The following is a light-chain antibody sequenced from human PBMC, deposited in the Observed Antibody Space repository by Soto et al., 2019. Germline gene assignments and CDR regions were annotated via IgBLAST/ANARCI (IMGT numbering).Light chain of an antibody. CDR3: SSYTSSSTLVV. Sequence: QSVLTQPASVSGSPGQSITISCTGTSSDVGAYNFVSWHQQHPGKAPKLMIYEVSNRPSGVSNRFSGSKSGNTASLTISGLQAEDEADYYCSSYTSSSTLVVFGGGTKLTVL. V-gene: IGLV2-14*01. J-gene: IGLJ2*01. CDR2: EVS. CDR1: SSDVGAYNF.